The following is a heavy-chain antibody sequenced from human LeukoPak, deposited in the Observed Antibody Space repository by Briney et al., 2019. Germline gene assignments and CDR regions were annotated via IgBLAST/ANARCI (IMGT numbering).Heavy chain of an antibody. D-gene: IGHD1-26*01. CDR1: SGSISSSNYF. J-gene: IGHJ4*02. CDR3: ARGGTGNDY. V-gene: IGHV4-39*07. Sequence: PSETLSLTCTVSSGSISSSNYFWGWIRQPPGKGLEWIGIIYYVGNTYYNPSLKSRVTISVDTSKNQFSLKLSSVTAADTAVYYCARGGTGNDYWGQGTLVTVSS. CDR2: IYYVGNT.